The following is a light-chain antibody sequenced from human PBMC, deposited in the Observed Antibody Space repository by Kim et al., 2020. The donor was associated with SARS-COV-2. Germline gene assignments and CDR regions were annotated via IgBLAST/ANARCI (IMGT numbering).Light chain of an antibody. CDR3: AAWDDSLNALV. Sequence: GRRVTIPCSGSSSNIGSNTVNWYQQLPGTAPNLLIYSNNQRPSGVPDRFSGSKSGTSASLAISGLQSEDEADYYCAAWDDSLNALVFGGGTQLTVL. V-gene: IGLV1-44*01. CDR2: SNN. CDR1: SSNIGSNT. J-gene: IGLJ2*01.